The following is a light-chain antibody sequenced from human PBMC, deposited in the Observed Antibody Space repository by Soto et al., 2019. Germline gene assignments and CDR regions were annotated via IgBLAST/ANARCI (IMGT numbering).Light chain of an antibody. V-gene: IGLV1-47*01. CDR3: VAWDDSLNGRWV. J-gene: IGLJ3*02. CDR1: SSNIGNNY. Sequence: QSVLTQPPSASGTPGQRVTISCSGSSSNIGNNYVYWYQQFPGTAPKLLIYRNYQRPSGVPDRFSGSKSGTSDSLAISGLRSEDEADYYCVAWDDSLNGRWVFGGGTKVTVL. CDR2: RNY.